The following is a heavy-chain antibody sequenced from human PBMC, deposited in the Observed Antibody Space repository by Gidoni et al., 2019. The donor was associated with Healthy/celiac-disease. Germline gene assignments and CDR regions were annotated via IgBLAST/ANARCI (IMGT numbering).Heavy chain of an antibody. CDR3: ARDKTPYCSSTSCYPGGFDP. J-gene: IGHJ5*02. CDR1: GFTFSSYI. D-gene: IGHD2-2*01. CDR2: ISSSSSTI. V-gene: IGHV3-48*01. Sequence: EVQLVESGGGLVQPGGSLRLSCSASGFTFSSYIMNWVRQAPGKGLEWVSYISSSSSTIYYADSVKGRFTISRDNAKNSLYLQMNSLRAEDTAVYYCARDKTPYCSSTSCYPGGFDPWGQGTLVTVSS.